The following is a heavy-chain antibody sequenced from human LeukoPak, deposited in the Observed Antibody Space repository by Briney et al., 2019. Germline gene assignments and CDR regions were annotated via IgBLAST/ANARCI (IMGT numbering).Heavy chain of an antibody. Sequence: SQTLSLTCTVSGGSISSGGYYWSWIRQHPGKGLEWIGYIYYSGSTYYNPSLKSRVTISVDTSKNQFSLKLSSVTAADTAVYYCARAEGIAAAGTVQPRYKKPQHFDYWGQGTLVTVSS. J-gene: IGHJ4*02. CDR2: IYYSGST. CDR1: GGSISSGGYY. V-gene: IGHV4-31*03. D-gene: IGHD6-13*01. CDR3: ARAEGIAAAGTVQPRYKKPQHFDY.